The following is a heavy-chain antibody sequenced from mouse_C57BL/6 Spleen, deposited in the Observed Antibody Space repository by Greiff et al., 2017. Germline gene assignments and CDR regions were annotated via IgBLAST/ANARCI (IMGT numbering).Heavy chain of an antibody. Sequence: EVQGVESGGGLVQPKGSLKLSCAASGFTFNTYAMHWVRQAPGKGLECVARIRSKSSNYATYYADSVKDRFTISRDDSQSMLYLQMNNLKTEDTALYYCVRGDYYGSSYFYAMDYWGQGTSVTVSS. CDR1: GFTFNTYA. J-gene: IGHJ4*01. V-gene: IGHV10-3*01. D-gene: IGHD1-1*01. CDR3: VRGDYYGSSYFYAMDY. CDR2: IRSKSSNYAT.